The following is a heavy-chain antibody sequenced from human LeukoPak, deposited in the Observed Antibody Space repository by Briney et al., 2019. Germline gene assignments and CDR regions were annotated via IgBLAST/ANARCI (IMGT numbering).Heavy chain of an antibody. J-gene: IGHJ6*04. D-gene: IGHD5-12*01. V-gene: IGHV1-46*01. CDR2: INPSGGST. CDR3: AREGYSGYGVDV. CDR1: GYTFTSYY. Sequence: GASVKVSCKASGYTFTSYYMHWVRQAPGQGPEWMGIINPSGGSTSYAQKFQGRVTMTRDMSTSTVYMELSSLRSEDTAVYYCAREGYSGYGVDVWGKGTTVTVSS.